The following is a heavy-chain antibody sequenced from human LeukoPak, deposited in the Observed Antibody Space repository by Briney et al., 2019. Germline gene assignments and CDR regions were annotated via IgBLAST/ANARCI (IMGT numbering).Heavy chain of an antibody. CDR2: IYYSGST. CDR3: AGDWGVYDAFDI. J-gene: IGHJ3*02. Sequence: KPSETLSLTCTVSGGSISSYYWSWIRQPPGKGLEWIGYIYYSGSTNYNPSLKSRVTISVDTSKNQFSLKLSSVTAADTAVYYCAGDWGVYDAFDIRGQGTMVTVSS. D-gene: IGHD5/OR15-5a*01. CDR1: GGSISSYY. V-gene: IGHV4-59*01.